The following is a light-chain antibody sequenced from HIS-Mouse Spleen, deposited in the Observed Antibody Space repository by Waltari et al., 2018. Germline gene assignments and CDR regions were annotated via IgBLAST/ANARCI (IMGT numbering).Light chain of an antibody. J-gene: IGLJ2*01. V-gene: IGLV2-14*03. CDR2: DVS. CDR1: SSDVGGYNY. CDR3: SSYTSSSPL. Sequence: QSALTQPASVSGSPGQSITISCTGTSSDVGGYNYVSWYQQHPGKAPKLMIYDVSNLPSGFSNRFSGSKSGNTASLTISGLQAEDEADYYCSSYTSSSPLFGGGTKLTVL.